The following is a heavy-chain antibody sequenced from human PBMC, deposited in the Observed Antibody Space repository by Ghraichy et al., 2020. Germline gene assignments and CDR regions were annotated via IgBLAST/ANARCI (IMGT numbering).Heavy chain of an antibody. Sequence: GGSLRLSCGASGFNFSNYGMHWVRQAPGKGLEWLAVISYGGGNKNYTDSVKGRLTISRDNSNNTLYLQVDSLTAGDTAVYYCAKDRAFHYDFWSGSGQMDVWGQGTTVTVSS. D-gene: IGHD3-3*01. CDR1: GFNFSNYG. V-gene: IGHV3-30*18. J-gene: IGHJ6*02. CDR3: AKDRAFHYDFWSGSGQMDV. CDR2: ISYGGGNK.